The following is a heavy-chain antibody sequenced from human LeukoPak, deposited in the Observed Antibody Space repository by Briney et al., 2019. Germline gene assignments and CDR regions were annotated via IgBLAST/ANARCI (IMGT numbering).Heavy chain of an antibody. D-gene: IGHD6-19*01. V-gene: IGHV4-4*07. CDR1: GGSISSYY. CDR2: IHTSGNT. Sequence: KPSETLSLTCTVSGGSISSYYWSWIRQPAGKGLEWIGRIHTSGNTNYNPSLKSRVTMSIDTSKTQFSLKLSSVTAADTAVYYCAGYSSGWYASNWFDPWGQGTLVTVSS. J-gene: IGHJ5*02. CDR3: AGYSSGWYASNWFDP.